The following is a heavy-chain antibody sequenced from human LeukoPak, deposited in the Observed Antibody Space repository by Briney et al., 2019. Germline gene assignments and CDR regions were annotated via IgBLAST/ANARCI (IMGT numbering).Heavy chain of an antibody. J-gene: IGHJ4*02. CDR2: IIPIFGTA. CDR1: GGTFSSYA. D-gene: IGHD3-3*01. V-gene: IGHV1-69*13. CDR3: GAGVVPYYFDY. Sequence: GASVKVSCKASGGTFSSYAISWVRQAPGQGLEWMGGIIPIFGTANYAQKFQGRVTITADESTSTAYMELSSLRSEDTAVYYCGAGVVPYYFDYWGQGTLVTVSS.